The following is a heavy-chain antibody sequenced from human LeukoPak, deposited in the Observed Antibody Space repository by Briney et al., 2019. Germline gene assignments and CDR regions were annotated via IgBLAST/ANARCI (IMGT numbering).Heavy chain of an antibody. CDR2: ISGSGVAT. D-gene: IGHD6-19*01. Sequence: GGSLRLSCTASGFTSSNYGMSWVRQAPGKGLEWVSAISGSGVATYYADSVKGRFTISRDNSKNSLYLQMNSLRAEDTAIYYCAKGIAVSAIPSDYWGQGTLVTVSS. J-gene: IGHJ4*02. CDR1: GFTSSNYG. V-gene: IGHV3-23*01. CDR3: AKGIAVSAIPSDY.